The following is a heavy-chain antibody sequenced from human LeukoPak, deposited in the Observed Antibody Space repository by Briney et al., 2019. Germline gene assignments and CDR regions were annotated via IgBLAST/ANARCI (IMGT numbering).Heavy chain of an antibody. CDR1: GFTFSSYE. V-gene: IGHV3-48*03. CDR2: ISSSGTTI. D-gene: IGHD2-2*02. CDR3: VRVPPCTSTRCYSLVFAY. Sequence: GGSLRLSCAASGFTFSSYEMNWVRQAPGKGLEWVSYISSSGTTIYYTDSVKGRFTISRDNAKNTLYLQMNSLRAEDTAVYYCVRVPPCTSTRCYSLVFAYGSQGTLVTVYS. J-gene: IGHJ4*02.